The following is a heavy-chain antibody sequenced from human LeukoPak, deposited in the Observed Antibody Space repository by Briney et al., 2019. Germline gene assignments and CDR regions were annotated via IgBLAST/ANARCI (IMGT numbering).Heavy chain of an antibody. CDR1: GGSISSSSYY. D-gene: IGHD2-21*01. CDR2: IYTSGST. J-gene: IGHJ4*02. CDR3: ARGGEIYFDY. Sequence: PSETLSLTCTVSGGSISSSSYYWSWIRQPAGKGLEWIGRIYTSGSTNYNPSLKSRVTMSVDTSKNQFSLKLSSVTAADTAVYYCARGGEIYFDYWGQGTLVTVSS. V-gene: IGHV4-61*02.